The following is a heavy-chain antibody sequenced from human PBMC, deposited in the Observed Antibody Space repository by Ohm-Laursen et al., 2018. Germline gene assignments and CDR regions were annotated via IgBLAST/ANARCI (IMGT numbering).Heavy chain of an antibody. Sequence: SLRLSCAASGFTFSSYGMHWVRQAPGKGLEWLAVISYDGSNKYYADSVKGRFTISRDNSKNTLYLQMNSLRAEDTAVYYCAKSLIAAAVYWGQGTLVTVSS. D-gene: IGHD6-13*01. CDR3: AKSLIAAAVY. J-gene: IGHJ4*02. CDR1: GFTFSSYG. CDR2: ISYDGSNK. V-gene: IGHV3-30*18.